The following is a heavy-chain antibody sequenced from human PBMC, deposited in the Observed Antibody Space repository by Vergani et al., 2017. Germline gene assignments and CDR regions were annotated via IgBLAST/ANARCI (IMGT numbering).Heavy chain of an antibody. J-gene: IGHJ3*01. CDR1: GFTFSSHA. CDR2: ISGSGGST. D-gene: IGHD2-2*01. Sequence: EVQLLESGGGLVQPGGSLRLSCAASGFTFSSHAMSWVRQAPGKGLEWVSAISGSGGSTYYADSVKGRFTISRENSKNTLDLQMNSLRAEDTAVYYCADVCSRTSSSGDAFDFWGQGTMVTVSS. CDR3: ADVCSRTSSSGDAFDF. V-gene: IGHV3-23*01.